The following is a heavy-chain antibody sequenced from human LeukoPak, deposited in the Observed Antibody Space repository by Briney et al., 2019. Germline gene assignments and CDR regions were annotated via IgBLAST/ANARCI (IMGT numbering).Heavy chain of an antibody. V-gene: IGHV3-11*01. CDR3: AKFLARRPLDY. Sequence: GWALRLSCAASGFTFSHYYMSWIRQAPGKGREGVSYISSSRSIRYYADSVKGRFTISRDNAKNSLYLQMNSVRAEDTAVYYCAKFLARRPLDYWGQGTLVTVSS. CDR1: GFTFSHYY. J-gene: IGHJ4*02. CDR2: ISSSRSIR.